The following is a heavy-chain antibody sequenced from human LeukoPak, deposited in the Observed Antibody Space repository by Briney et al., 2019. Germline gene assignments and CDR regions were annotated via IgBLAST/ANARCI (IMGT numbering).Heavy chain of an antibody. CDR3: ATRVRGLLRYCDY. Sequence: SETLSLTCAVYGGSFSGYYWTWIRQPPGKGLEWIGKINHSGSTNYNPSLKSRVTISVDTSKNQFSLKLSSVTAADTAVYYCATRVRGLLRYCDYWGQGTLVTVSS. D-gene: IGHD1-26*01. V-gene: IGHV4-34*01. CDR1: GGSFSGYY. CDR2: INHSGST. J-gene: IGHJ4*02.